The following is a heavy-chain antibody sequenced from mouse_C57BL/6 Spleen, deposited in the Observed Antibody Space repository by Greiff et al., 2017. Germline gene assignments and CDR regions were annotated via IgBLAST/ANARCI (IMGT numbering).Heavy chain of an antibody. D-gene: IGHD2-3*01. V-gene: IGHV1-80*01. Sequence: QVQLQQSGAELVKPGASVKISCKASGYAFSSYWMNWVKQRPGKGLEWIGQIYPGDGDTNYNGKFKGKATLTADKSSSTAYMQLSSLTSEDSAVYFCARYEIYDGYSYYAMDYWGQGTSVTVSS. CDR1: GYAFSSYW. CDR2: IYPGDGDT. J-gene: IGHJ4*01. CDR3: ARYEIYDGYSYYAMDY.